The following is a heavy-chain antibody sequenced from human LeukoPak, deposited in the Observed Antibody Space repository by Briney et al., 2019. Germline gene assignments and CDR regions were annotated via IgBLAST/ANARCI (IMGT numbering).Heavy chain of an antibody. D-gene: IGHD5-24*01. J-gene: IGHJ4*02. V-gene: IGHV4-30-2*01. CDR2: IYHSGST. CDR1: GGSISSGGYS. Sequence: SETLSLTCAVSGGSISSGGYSWSWIRQPPGKGLEWIGYIYHSGSTYYNPSLKSRVTISVDRSKNQFSLKPSSVTAADTAVYYCAIAPIGMATNYFDYWGQGPLVTVSS. CDR3: AIAPIGMATNYFDY.